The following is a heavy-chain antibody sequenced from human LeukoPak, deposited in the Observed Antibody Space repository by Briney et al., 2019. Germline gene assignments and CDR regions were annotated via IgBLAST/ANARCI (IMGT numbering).Heavy chain of an antibody. CDR3: ARDPNYYDSSGYSGAFDI. Sequence: GGSLRLSCAASGFTFSSYAMHWVRQAPGKGLEWVSVIYSGGSTYYADSVKGRFTISRDNSKNTLYLQMNSLRAEDTAVYYCARDPNYYDSSGYSGAFDIWGQGTMVTVSS. CDR1: GFTFSSYA. D-gene: IGHD3-22*01. V-gene: IGHV3-66*01. J-gene: IGHJ3*02. CDR2: IYSGGST.